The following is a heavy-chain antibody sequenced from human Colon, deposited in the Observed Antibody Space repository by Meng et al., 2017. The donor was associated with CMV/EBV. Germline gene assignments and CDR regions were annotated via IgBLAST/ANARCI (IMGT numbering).Heavy chain of an antibody. CDR1: GFTFRSHW. CDR2: IYGDGTVI. CDR3: ARGVGESLGWEMGY. V-gene: IGHV3-74*03. Sequence: EVQLVESGGGLVQSGXXXXLSCAASGFTFRSHWMHWVRQAPEKGLVWVARIYGDGTVITYADSVKGRFTISGDNAKKTVYLQMNSLRADDTAVYYCARGVGESLGWEMGYWGQGTLVTVSS. D-gene: IGHD1-26*01. J-gene: IGHJ4*02.